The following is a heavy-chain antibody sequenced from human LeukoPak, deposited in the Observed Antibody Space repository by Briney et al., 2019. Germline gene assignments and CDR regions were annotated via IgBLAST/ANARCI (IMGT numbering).Heavy chain of an antibody. CDR1: GYTFTNYG. Sequence: ASVKLSCKASGYTFTNYGISWVRQAPGQGLEWVGWINAYGDDTNYGQKFQDRVTMTTDRSTSTAYMELRSLRSDDTAVYYCARDWDGRHNWFDPWGQGTLVTVSS. V-gene: IGHV1-18*01. D-gene: IGHD1-26*01. CDR3: ARDWDGRHNWFDP. J-gene: IGHJ5*02. CDR2: INAYGDDT.